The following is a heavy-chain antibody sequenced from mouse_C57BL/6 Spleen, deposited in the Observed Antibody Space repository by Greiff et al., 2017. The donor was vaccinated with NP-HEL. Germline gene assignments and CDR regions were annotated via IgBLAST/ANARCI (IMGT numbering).Heavy chain of an antibody. Sequence: VQLQQSGAELARPGASVKMSCKASGYTFTSYTMHWVKQRPGQGLEWIGYINPSSGYTKYKQKFKDKATLTADKSSSTAYMQLSSLTSEDSAVYYCAMGATGKGNYFDYWGQGTTLTVSS. CDR1: GYTFTSYT. CDR2: INPSSGYT. J-gene: IGHJ2*01. CDR3: AMGATGKGNYFDY. V-gene: IGHV1-4*01. D-gene: IGHD4-1*02.